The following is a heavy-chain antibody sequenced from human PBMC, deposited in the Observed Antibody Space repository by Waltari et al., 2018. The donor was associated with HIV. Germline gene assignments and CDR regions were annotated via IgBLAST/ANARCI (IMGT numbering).Heavy chain of an antibody. CDR1: GFSLSTRGVG. CDR2: IYWNDDK. CDR3: AHRYPYNWNYGDWFDP. J-gene: IGHJ5*02. D-gene: IGHD1-7*01. Sequence: QITLKESGPTLVKPTQTLTLTCTFSGFSLSTRGVGVGWIRQPPGKALEWLALIYWNDDKRYSPSLKSRLTITKDTSKNQVVLTMTNMDPVDTATYYCAHRYPYNWNYGDWFDPWGQGTLVTVSS. V-gene: IGHV2-5*01.